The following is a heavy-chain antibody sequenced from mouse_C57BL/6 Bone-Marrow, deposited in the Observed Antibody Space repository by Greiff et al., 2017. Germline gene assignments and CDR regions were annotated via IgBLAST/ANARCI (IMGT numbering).Heavy chain of an antibody. D-gene: IGHD2-4*01. V-gene: IGHV1-22*01. CDR1: GYTFTDYN. CDR2: INPNNGGT. J-gene: IGHJ2*01. Sequence: EVQLQQSGPELVKPGASVKMSCKASGYTFTDYNMHWVKQSHGKSLEWIGYINPNNGGTSYNQKFKGKATLTVNKSSSTAYMELRSLTSEDSAVYYGARGRLRRGRYFDYWGQGTTLTVSS. CDR3: ARGRLRRGRYFDY.